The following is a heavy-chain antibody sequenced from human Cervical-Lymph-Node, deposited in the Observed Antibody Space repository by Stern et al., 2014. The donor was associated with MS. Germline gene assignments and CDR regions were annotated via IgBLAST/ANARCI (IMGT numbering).Heavy chain of an antibody. CDR1: GYTFTAYY. CDR3: ARGRGYSSGWVNWFDP. J-gene: IGHJ5*02. D-gene: IGHD6-19*01. V-gene: IGHV1-2*06. CDR2: INPNSGGK. Sequence: QLVQSGTEVKKSGASVKVSCKASGYTFTAYYLHWVRQAPGQGLEWLGRINPNSGGKNYAQKFKDKVTMTRDTSISTAYMELNRLQSDDTAVYYCARGRGYSSGWVNWFDPWGQGTLVTVSS.